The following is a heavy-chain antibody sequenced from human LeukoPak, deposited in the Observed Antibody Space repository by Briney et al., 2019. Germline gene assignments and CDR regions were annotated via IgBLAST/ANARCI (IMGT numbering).Heavy chain of an antibody. CDR2: IIPIFGTA. J-gene: IGHJ4*02. V-gene: IGHV1-69*13. D-gene: IGHD4-17*01. CDR3: ARLEITTVTTSDY. Sequence: ASVKVSSKASRGTFSSYAISWVRQAPGQGLEWMGGIIPIFGTANYAQKFQGRVTITADESTSTAYMELSSLRSEDTAVYYCARLEITTVTTSDYWGQGTLVTVSS. CDR1: RGTFSSYA.